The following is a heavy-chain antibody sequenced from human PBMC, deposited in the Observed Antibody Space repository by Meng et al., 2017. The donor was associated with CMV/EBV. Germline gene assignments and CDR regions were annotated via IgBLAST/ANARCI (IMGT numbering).Heavy chain of an antibody. D-gene: IGHD2-21*01. Sequence: SISSSNWWGWVRQPPGKGLEWIGEIYHSGSTNYNPSLKSRVTISVDKSKNQFSLKLSSVTAADTAVYYCARGATTLVVIAQGPFDPWGQGTLVTVSS. CDR2: IYHSGST. CDR1: SISSSNW. J-gene: IGHJ5*02. CDR3: ARGATTLVVIAQGPFDP. V-gene: IGHV4-4*02.